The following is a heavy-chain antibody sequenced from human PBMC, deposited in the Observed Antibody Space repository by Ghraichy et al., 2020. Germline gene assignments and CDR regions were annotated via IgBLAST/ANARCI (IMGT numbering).Heavy chain of an antibody. V-gene: IGHV3-64D*09. Sequence: GEXLNISCSGSGFTFSKFGMHWVRQAPGKGLEYVSTITSKGGRTHYADAVKGRFTISRDSSKNTVYLQMISVTTDDTAVYYCVRGSDILTGSFYYWGQGTQVTVSS. CDR3: VRGSDILTGSFYY. CDR2: ITSKGGRT. CDR1: GFTFSKFG. D-gene: IGHD3-9*01. J-gene: IGHJ4*02.